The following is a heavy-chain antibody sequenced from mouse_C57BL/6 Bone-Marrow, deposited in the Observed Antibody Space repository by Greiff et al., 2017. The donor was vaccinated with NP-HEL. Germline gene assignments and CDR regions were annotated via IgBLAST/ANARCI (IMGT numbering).Heavy chain of an antibody. Sequence: VQLQQPGAELVRPGSSVKLSCKASGYTFTSYWMDWVKQRPEQGLEWIGNIYPSDSETHYNQKFKDKATLTVDKSSSTAYMQLSSLTSEDSAVYYCARWGGTSWFAYWGQGTLVTVSA. V-gene: IGHV1-61*01. CDR1: GYTFTSYW. J-gene: IGHJ3*01. CDR3: ARWGGTSWFAY. CDR2: IYPSDSET.